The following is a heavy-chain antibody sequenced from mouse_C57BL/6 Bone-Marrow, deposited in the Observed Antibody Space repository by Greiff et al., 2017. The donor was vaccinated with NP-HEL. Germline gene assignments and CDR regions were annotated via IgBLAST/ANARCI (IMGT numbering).Heavy chain of an antibody. CDR2: INPNNGGT. Sequence: EVQLQQSGPELVKPGASVKIPCKASGYTFTDYTMDWVKQSHGKSLEWIGDINPNNGGTIYNQKFKGKATLTVDKSSSTAYMELRSLTSEDTAVYYCARRGYDWFAYWGQGTLVTVSA. V-gene: IGHV1-18*01. D-gene: IGHD2-2*01. CDR1: GYTFTDYT. J-gene: IGHJ3*01. CDR3: ARRGYDWFAY.